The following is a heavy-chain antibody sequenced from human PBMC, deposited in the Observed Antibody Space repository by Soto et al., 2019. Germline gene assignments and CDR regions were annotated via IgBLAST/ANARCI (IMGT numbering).Heavy chain of an antibody. CDR2: IYWDDDR. CDR3: AHSQRGPRDF. CDR1: GFSLSTSGVA. D-gene: IGHD5-12*01. J-gene: IGHJ4*02. Sequence: QITLKESGPMLVRPTQTLTLTCTFSGFSLSTSGVAVAWIRQPPGEALEWLALIYWDDDRRYNSSLKSRLTIXRDTSKDQVVLTMTNMDPMDTATYFCAHSQRGPRDFWGPGILVTVSS. V-gene: IGHV2-5*02.